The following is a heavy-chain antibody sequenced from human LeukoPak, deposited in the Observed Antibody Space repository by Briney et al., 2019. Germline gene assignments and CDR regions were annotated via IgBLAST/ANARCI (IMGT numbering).Heavy chain of an antibody. CDR2: ISAYNGNT. D-gene: IGHD3-16*01. Sequence: ASVKVSCKASGYTFTSYGISWVRQAPGQGLEWMGWISAYNGNTNYAQKLQGRVTMTTDTSTSTAYMELRSLRSDDTAVYYCASYDYVWGSYPSWGQGTLVTVSS. J-gene: IGHJ5*02. V-gene: IGHV1-18*01. CDR1: GYTFTSYG. CDR3: ASYDYVWGSYPS.